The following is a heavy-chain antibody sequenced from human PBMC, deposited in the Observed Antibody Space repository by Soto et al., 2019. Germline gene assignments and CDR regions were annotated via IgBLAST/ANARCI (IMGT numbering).Heavy chain of an antibody. J-gene: IGHJ6*02. CDR1: GFTFSSYA. D-gene: IGHD5-18*01. Sequence: PGGSLRLSCAASGFTFSSYAMSWVRQAPGKGLEWVSAISGSGGSTYYADSVKGRFTISRDNSKNTLYLQMNSLRAEDTAVYYCAKDRIQLWLSDYYYGMDVWGQGTTVTVSS. V-gene: IGHV3-23*01. CDR3: AKDRIQLWLSDYYYGMDV. CDR2: ISGSGGST.